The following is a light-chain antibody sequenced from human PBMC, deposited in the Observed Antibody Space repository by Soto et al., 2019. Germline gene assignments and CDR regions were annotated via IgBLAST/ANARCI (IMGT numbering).Light chain of an antibody. V-gene: IGKV3-20*01. CDR2: AAS. Sequence: EIVLTQSPGTLSLSPGERATLSCRASQSVSSSYLTWYQQKPGQAPRLLIYAASSTATGTPDTFSGSGSGTGFTLTISRREPEYFALAVCQQYDGSHSVLTFGRGTQVDIK. CDR1: QSVSSSY. J-gene: IGKJ3*01. CDR3: QQYDGSHSVLT.